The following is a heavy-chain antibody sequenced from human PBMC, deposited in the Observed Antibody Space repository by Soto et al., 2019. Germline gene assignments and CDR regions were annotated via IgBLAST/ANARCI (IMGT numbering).Heavy chain of an antibody. CDR1: GFTFSSYW. J-gene: IGHJ6*02. Sequence: PGGSLRLSCAASGFTFSSYWMSWVRQAPGKGLEWVANIKQDGSEKYYVDSVKGRFTISRDNAKNSLYLQMNSLRAEDTAVYYCARVGGNPPGYYYGMDVWGQGTTVTVSS. D-gene: IGHD2-15*01. V-gene: IGHV3-7*01. CDR3: ARVGGNPPGYYYGMDV. CDR2: IKQDGSEK.